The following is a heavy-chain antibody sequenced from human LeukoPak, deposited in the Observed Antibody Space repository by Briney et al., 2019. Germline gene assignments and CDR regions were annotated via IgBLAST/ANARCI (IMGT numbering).Heavy chain of an antibody. CDR3: AREKGWRSARPVIGFDP. V-gene: IGHV3-21*01. D-gene: IGHD6-6*01. CDR1: GFTFSSYS. CDR2: ISSSSSYI. J-gene: IGHJ5*02. Sequence: PGGSLRLSCAASGFTFSSYSMNWVRQAPGKGLEWVSSISSSSSYIYYADSVKGRFTISRDKSKNSLYLQMNSLRAEDTAVYYCAREKGWRSARPVIGFDPWGQGTLVTVSS.